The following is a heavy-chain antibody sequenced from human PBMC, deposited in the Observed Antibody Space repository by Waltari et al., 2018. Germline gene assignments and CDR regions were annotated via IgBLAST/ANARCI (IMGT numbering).Heavy chain of an antibody. Sequence: QVQLQESGPGLVKPSETLSLTCTVSGGSISSYYWSWIRQPPGKGLEWIGYIYYSGRTNYNPSLKSRVTISVDTSKNQFSLKLSSVTAADTAVYYCARDVGITGTTRGNWFDPWGQGTLVTVSS. D-gene: IGHD1-7*01. CDR3: ARDVGITGTTRGNWFDP. V-gene: IGHV4-59*01. CDR1: GGSISSYY. J-gene: IGHJ5*02. CDR2: IYYSGRT.